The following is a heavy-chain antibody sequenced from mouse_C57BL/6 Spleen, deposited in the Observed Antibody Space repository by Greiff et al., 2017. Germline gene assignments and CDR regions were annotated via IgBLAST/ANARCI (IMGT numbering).Heavy chain of an antibody. Sequence: EVQLVESGEGLVKPGGSLKLSCAASGFTFSSYAMSWVRQTPEKRLEWVAYISSGGDYIYYADTVKGRFTISRDNARNTLYLQMSSLKSEDTAMYYCTRVDGYYGAMDYWGQGTSVTVSS. D-gene: IGHD2-3*01. CDR1: GFTFSSYA. V-gene: IGHV5-9-1*02. J-gene: IGHJ4*01. CDR3: TRVDGYYGAMDY. CDR2: ISSGGDYI.